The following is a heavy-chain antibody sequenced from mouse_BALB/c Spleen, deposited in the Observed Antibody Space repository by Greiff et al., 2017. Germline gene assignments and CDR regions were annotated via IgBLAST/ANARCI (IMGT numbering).Heavy chain of an antibody. Sequence: VQLQQSGAELARPGASVKLSCKASGYTFTSYWMQWVKQRPGQGLEWIGAIYPGDGDTRYTQKFKGKATLTADKSSSTAYMQLSSLASEDSAVYYCARWYYGSSYGWYFDVWGAGTTVTVSS. J-gene: IGHJ1*01. CDR2: IYPGDGDT. V-gene: IGHV1-87*01. CDR3: ARWYYGSSYGWYFDV. CDR1: GYTFTSYW. D-gene: IGHD1-1*01.